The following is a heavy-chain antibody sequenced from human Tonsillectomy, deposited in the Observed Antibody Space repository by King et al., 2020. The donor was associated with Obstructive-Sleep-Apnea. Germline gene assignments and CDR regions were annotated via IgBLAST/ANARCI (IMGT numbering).Heavy chain of an antibody. V-gene: IGHV3-11*01. J-gene: IGHJ6*02. Sequence: VQLVESGGGLVKPGGSLRLSCAASGFTFSDYYMAWIRQAPGKGLEWVSYIGSSGTSIYYADSVKGRFTISRDNAKNSLFVQMNSLRAEDTAMYYCAGGLYCRGGTCDYYYGMNVWGQGTTVTVSS. CDR2: IGSSGTSI. D-gene: IGHD2-15*01. CDR3: AGGLYCRGGTCDYYYGMNV. CDR1: GFTFSDYY.